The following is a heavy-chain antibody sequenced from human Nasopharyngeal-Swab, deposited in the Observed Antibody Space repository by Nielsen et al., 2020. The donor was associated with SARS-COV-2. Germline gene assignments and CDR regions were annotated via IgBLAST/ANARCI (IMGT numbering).Heavy chain of an antibody. D-gene: IGHD2-8*01. CDR3: ARLALGYCTNGVCYQGFDP. J-gene: IGHJ5*02. V-gene: IGHV4-34*01. CDR1: VGSFSGYY. Sequence: SETLSLTCAVYVGSFSGYYWTWIRQPPGEGLEWIGEINHSGRTNYNPSLKSRVTISVDTSKNQFSLKLSSVTAADTAVYYCARLALGYCTNGVCYQGFDPWGQGTLVTVSS. CDR2: INHSGRT.